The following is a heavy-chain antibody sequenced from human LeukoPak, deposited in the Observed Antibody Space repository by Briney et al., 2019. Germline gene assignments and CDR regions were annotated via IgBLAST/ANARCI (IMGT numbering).Heavy chain of an antibody. CDR1: GYTFTGYY. V-gene: IGHV1-2*02. CDR3: ARSSGWKYNIDY. J-gene: IGHJ4*02. D-gene: IGHD6-19*01. Sequence: WASVKVFCKVSGYTFTGYYMHWVRQAPGQALEWMGWNNPNSGGTNDAQKFQGSVTMTRDTTISTAYMDVSRLRSDDTAVYYCARSSGWKYNIDYWGQGTLVTVSS. CDR2: NNPNSGGT.